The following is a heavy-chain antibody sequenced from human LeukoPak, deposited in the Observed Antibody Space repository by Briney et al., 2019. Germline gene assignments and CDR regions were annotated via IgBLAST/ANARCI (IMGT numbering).Heavy chain of an antibody. V-gene: IGHV3-33*06. CDR2: IWYDGSNK. D-gene: IGHD1-26*01. Sequence: GGSLRHSCIGPGFTFSTYALSWVRQAPGKGLEWVAVIWYDGSNKYYADSVKGRFTISRDNSKNTLYLQMNSLRAEDTAVYYCAKDLDSGSFDYWGQGTLVTVSS. J-gene: IGHJ4*02. CDR1: GFTFSTYA. CDR3: AKDLDSGSFDY.